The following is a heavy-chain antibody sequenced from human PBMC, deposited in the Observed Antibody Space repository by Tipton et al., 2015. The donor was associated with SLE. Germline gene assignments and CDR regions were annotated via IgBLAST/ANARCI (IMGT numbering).Heavy chain of an antibody. Sequence: TLSLTCTVSGGSISSYYWGWIRQPPGKGLEWIGSIYYSGSTYYNPSLKSRVTISVDSSKNQFSLKLSSVTAADTAVYYCAAQGYYGSGGGFLDYWGQGTLVTVSS. D-gene: IGHD3-10*01. CDR2: IYYSGST. CDR1: GGSISSYY. V-gene: IGHV4-39*07. CDR3: AAQGYYGSGGGFLDY. J-gene: IGHJ4*02.